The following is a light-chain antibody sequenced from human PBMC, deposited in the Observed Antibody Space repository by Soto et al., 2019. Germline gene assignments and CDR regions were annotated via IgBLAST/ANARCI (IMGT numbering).Light chain of an antibody. Sequence: QSALTQPASVSGSPGQSITISCTGTSSDVGGYNYVSWYQHHPGKAPRLMIYASSNRPSGVSHRFSGSRSGNMASLTISGLQAEDEADYYCSSYTSGSTLYVFGTGTQLTVL. V-gene: IGLV2-14*01. J-gene: IGLJ1*01. CDR3: SSYTSGSTLYV. CDR1: SSDVGGYNY. CDR2: ASS.